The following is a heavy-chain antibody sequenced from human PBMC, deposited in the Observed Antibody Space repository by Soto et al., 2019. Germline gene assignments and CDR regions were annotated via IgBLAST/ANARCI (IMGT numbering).Heavy chain of an antibody. CDR3: ARGGYYDSSGSRNYHYYGMNV. D-gene: IGHD3-22*01. J-gene: IGHJ6*02. V-gene: IGHV1-3*01. CDR2: INAGDGNT. Sequence: ASVKVSCKASGYTFTSYAMHWVRQAPGQRLEWMGWINAGDGNTKYSQILQGRVTMTTDTSTKTAYMEVRSLRSDDTAVYYCARGGYYDSSGSRNYHYYGMNVWGQGTTVTVSS. CDR1: GYTFTSYA.